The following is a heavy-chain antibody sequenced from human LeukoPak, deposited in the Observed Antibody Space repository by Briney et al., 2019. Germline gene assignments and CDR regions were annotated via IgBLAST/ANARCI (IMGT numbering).Heavy chain of an antibody. CDR3: AKVGYSYGLGAFDI. V-gene: IGHV3-23*01. CDR1: GFTFSSYA. Sequence: GGSLRLSCAASGFTFSSYAMSWVRQAPGKGLEWVSAISGSGGSTCYADSVKGGFTISRDNSKNTLYLQMNSLRAEGTAVYYCAKVGYSYGLGAFDIWGQGTMVTVSS. CDR2: ISGSGGST. D-gene: IGHD5-18*01. J-gene: IGHJ3*02.